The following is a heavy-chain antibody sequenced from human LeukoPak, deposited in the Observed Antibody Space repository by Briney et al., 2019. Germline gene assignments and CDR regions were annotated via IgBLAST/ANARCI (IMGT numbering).Heavy chain of an antibody. CDR3: ARPKWGVTEVYFDY. Sequence: SVKVSCKASGGTFSSYAISWVRQAPGQGLERMGGIIPIFGTANYAQKFQGRVTITADESTSTAYMELSSLRSEDTAVYYCARPKWGVTEVYFDYWGQGTLVTVSS. D-gene: IGHD2-21*02. V-gene: IGHV1-69*13. J-gene: IGHJ4*02. CDR1: GGTFSSYA. CDR2: IIPIFGTA.